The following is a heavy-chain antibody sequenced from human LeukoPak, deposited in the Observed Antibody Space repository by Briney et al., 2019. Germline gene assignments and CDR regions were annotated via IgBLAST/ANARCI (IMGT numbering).Heavy chain of an antibody. Sequence: GGSLRLSCAASGFSFSSFTMSWVRQAPGKGLEWVSTITWDGANTNYADSVKGRFSISRDNSKNSMSLQMNGLRAEDTAVYYCAKDLWWGSSTSWDPAEILQHWGQGILVTVSS. CDR2: ITWDGANT. CDR3: AKDLWWGSSTSWDPAEILQH. CDR1: GFSFSSFT. V-gene: IGHV3-23*01. D-gene: IGHD2-2*01. J-gene: IGHJ1*01.